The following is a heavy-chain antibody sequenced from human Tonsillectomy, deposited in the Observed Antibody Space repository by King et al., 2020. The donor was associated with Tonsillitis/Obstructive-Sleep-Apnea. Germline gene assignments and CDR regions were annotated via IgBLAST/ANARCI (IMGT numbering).Heavy chain of an antibody. V-gene: IGHV2-5*02. Sequence: TLKESGPTLVKPTQTLTLTCTFSGFSLSTTGVGVGWIRQPPGKALEWLALIYWDDDKRYSPSLKSRLTITKDTSKNQVDLTMTKMDPVDTATYYCAHSPGVVGPGGVADWFDPWGQGTLVTVSS. CDR2: IYWDDDK. J-gene: IGHJ5*02. CDR1: GFSLSTTGVG. D-gene: IGHD2-2*01. CDR3: AHSPGVVGPGGVADWFDP.